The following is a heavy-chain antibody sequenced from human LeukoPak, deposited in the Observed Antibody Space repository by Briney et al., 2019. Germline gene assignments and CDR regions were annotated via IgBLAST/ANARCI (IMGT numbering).Heavy chain of an antibody. J-gene: IGHJ4*02. CDR3: AKSMDILTGYLWSLDY. Sequence: GGSLRLSCAASGFTLSSYEMNWVRQAPGKGLEWVSYISSSGTTIYYAASVKGRFTISRDNAKNSLYLQMNSLRAEDTAVYYCAKSMDILTGYLWSLDYWGQGTLVTVSS. CDR1: GFTLSSYE. CDR2: ISSSGTTI. D-gene: IGHD3-9*01. V-gene: IGHV3-48*03.